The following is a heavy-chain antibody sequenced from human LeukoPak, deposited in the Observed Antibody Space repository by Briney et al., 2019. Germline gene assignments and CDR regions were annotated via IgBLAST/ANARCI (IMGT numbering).Heavy chain of an antibody. CDR3: ARTNGDYDDAFDV. V-gene: IGHV4-39*01. CDR1: GGSISSSTYY. J-gene: IGHJ3*01. CDR2: IYYSGST. Sequence: SETLSLTCTVSGGSISSSTYYWGWIRQPPGKGLEWIGGIYYSGSTYNNPSLKSRVTIFVDTSKNQFSLKLSSVTATDTAVYYCARTNGDYDDAFDVWGQGTMVTVSS. D-gene: IGHD4-17*01.